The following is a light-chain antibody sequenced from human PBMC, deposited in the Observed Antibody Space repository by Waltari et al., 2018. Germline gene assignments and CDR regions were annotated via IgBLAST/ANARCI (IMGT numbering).Light chain of an antibody. Sequence: SSELTQDPTVSVAMGQTVRITCQGDSLRSYSESWYQPRPGQAPILVFSGNNNRPSGVPDRFSGSSSDNTAVLTITGAQAEDEASYYCHSRDASGVGGSFGGGTKLTVL. V-gene: IGLV3-19*01. CDR1: SLRSYS. CDR3: HSRDASGVGGS. J-gene: IGLJ2*01. CDR2: GNN.